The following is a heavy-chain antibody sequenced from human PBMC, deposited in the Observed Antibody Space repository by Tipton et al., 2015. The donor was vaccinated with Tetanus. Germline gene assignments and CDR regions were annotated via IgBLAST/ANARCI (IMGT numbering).Heavy chain of an antibody. CDR2: IYSPGTT. J-gene: IGHJ6*02. V-gene: IGHV4-31*03. CDR3: ARDGGNYFYYGMNV. CDR1: GVSIKGGGFY. Sequence: TLSLTCSVSGVSIKGGGFYWTWIRQPPGKGLERIGYIYSPGTTSYAPSLRGRATISFDSVKNHFSLSLSSVTAADTAMYYCARDGGNYFYYGMNVWGQGAAVTVSS.